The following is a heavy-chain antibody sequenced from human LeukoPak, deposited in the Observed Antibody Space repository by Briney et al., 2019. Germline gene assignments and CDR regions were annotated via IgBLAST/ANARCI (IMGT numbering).Heavy chain of an antibody. D-gene: IGHD1-26*01. CDR1: GFTVSSNY. CDR3: AKPKRNSGSYRGFDY. V-gene: IGHV3-23*01. J-gene: IGHJ4*02. CDR2: IRGSGGST. Sequence: GGSLRLSCAASGFTVSSNYMSWVRQAPGKGLEWVSAIRGSGGSTYYADSGKGRFTISRDNSKTTLNLKMNSMRAEDRAVYYCAKPKRNSGSYRGFDYWGRGTLVTVSS.